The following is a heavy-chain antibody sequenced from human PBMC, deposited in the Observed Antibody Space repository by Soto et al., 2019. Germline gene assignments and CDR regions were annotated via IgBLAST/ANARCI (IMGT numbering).Heavy chain of an antibody. Sequence: SETLSLTCTVSGGSISSGGYYWSWIRQHPGKGLEWIGYIYYSGSTYYNPSLKSRVTISVDTSKNQFSLKLSSVTAADTAVYYCATGPLSGYFPDYFDYWGQGTLVTVSS. CDR1: GGSISSGGYY. V-gene: IGHV4-31*03. D-gene: IGHD3-22*01. CDR3: ATGPLSGYFPDYFDY. CDR2: IYYSGST. J-gene: IGHJ4*02.